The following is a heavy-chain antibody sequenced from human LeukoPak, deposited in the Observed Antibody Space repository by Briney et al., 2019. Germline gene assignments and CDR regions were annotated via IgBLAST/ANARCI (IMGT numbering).Heavy chain of an antibody. J-gene: IGHJ4*02. V-gene: IGHV1-3*01. CDR2: INAGNGNA. CDR3: ARPLAVSSSWYYFGY. CDR1: GYTFTSYA. D-gene: IGHD6-13*01. Sequence: ASVKVSCKASGYTFTSYAMHWVRQAPGQRLEWMGWINAGNGNAKYSQKFQGRVTITRDTSASTAYMELSSLRSEDTAVYYCARPLAVSSSWYYFGYWGQGTLVTVSS.